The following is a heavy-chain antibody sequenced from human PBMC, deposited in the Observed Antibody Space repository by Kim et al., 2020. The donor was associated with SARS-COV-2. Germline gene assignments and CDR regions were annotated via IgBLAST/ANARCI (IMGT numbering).Heavy chain of an antibody. V-gene: IGHV1-18*01. CDR3: ARDGRVGIAAAGTGGTYYYYYGMDV. CDR2: ISGYNGNT. J-gene: IGHJ6*02. Sequence: ASVKVSSKASGYTFTSYGISWVRQAPGQGLEWMGWISGYNGNTNYAQKLQGRVTMTTDTSTSTAYMELRSLRSDDTAVYYCARDGRVGIAAAGTGGTYYYYYGMDVWGQGTTVTVSS. D-gene: IGHD6-13*01. CDR1: GYTFTSYG.